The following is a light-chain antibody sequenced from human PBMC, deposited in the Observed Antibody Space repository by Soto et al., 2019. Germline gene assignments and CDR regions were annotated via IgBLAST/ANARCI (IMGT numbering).Light chain of an antibody. J-gene: IGKJ2*02. V-gene: IGKV1-39*01. CDR1: QSISTY. Sequence: DIQMAQSPSSLSASVGDRVTITCRASQSISTYLNWYQQKVGKAPKLLIYAASSLQRGVPSRFSGSGSGTDFALTISSLQPEDFATYYCQQSFSTPRTFGQGTKLEIK. CDR3: QQSFSTPRT. CDR2: AAS.